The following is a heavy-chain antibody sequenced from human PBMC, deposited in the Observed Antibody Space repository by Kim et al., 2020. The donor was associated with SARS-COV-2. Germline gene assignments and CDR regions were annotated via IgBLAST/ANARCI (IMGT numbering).Heavy chain of an antibody. Sequence: GESLKISCKGSGYSFTSYWIGWVRQMPGKGLEWMGIIYPGDSDTRYSPSFQGQVTISADKSISTAYLQWSSLKASDTALYYCARPTMVRGDLDAFDIWGQGTMVTVSS. J-gene: IGHJ3*02. V-gene: IGHV5-51*01. CDR3: ARPTMVRGDLDAFDI. CDR2: IYPGDSDT. D-gene: IGHD3-10*01. CDR1: GYSFTSYW.